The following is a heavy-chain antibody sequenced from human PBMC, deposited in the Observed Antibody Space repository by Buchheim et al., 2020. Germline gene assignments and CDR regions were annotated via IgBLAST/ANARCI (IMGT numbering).Heavy chain of an antibody. J-gene: IGHJ4*02. D-gene: IGHD3-3*01. CDR2: IYHSGST. CDR1: GGSISSSNW. V-gene: IGHV4-4*02. CDR3: ARHPVTTYYDFWSGYAPLDY. Sequence: VQLQESGPGLVKPSGTLSLTCAVSGGSISSSNWWSWVRQPPGKGLEWIGEIYHSGSTNYNPSLQSRVTISVDKSKNQFSLKLSSVTAADTAVYYCARHPVTTYYDFWSGYAPLDYWGQGTL.